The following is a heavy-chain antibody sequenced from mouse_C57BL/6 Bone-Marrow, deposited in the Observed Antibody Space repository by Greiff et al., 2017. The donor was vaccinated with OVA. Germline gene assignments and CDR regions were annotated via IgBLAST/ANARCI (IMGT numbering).Heavy chain of an antibody. CDR1: GYTFTSYG. Sequence: ESGAELARPGASVKLSCKASGYTFTSYGISWVKQRTGQGLEWIGEIYPRSGNTYYNEKFKGKATLTADKSSSTAYMELRSLTSEDSAVYFCARRNYGSSYWYFDVWGTGTTVTVSS. J-gene: IGHJ1*03. CDR2: IYPRSGNT. V-gene: IGHV1-81*01. D-gene: IGHD1-1*01. CDR3: ARRNYGSSYWYFDV.